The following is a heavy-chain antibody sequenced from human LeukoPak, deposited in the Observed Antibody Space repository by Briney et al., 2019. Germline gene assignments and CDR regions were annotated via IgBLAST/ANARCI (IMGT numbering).Heavy chain of an antibody. CDR3: ARDRYSSGWYSC. CDR1: GLTLSSYS. J-gene: IGHJ4*02. V-gene: IGHV3-74*01. D-gene: IGHD6-19*01. Sequence: GGSLRLSCAASGLTLSSYSMNWVRQAPGKGLVWVSRINSDGSSTSYADSVKGRFTISRDNAKNTLYLQMNSLRAEDTAVYYCARDRYSSGWYSCWGQGTLVTVSS. CDR2: INSDGSST.